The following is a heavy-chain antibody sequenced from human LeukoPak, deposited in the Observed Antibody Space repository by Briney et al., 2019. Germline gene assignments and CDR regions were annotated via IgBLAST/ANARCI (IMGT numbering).Heavy chain of an antibody. Sequence: PGGSLRLSCAASGFTFSSYEMNWVRQAPGKGLEWVSYISSSGSTIYYADSVKGRFTISRDNAKNSVYLQMNSLRAEDTAVYYCARDGARYFDWLSFHAFDIWGQGTMVTVSS. D-gene: IGHD3-9*01. CDR3: ARDGARYFDWLSFHAFDI. J-gene: IGHJ3*02. CDR1: GFTFSSYE. CDR2: ISSSGSTI. V-gene: IGHV3-48*03.